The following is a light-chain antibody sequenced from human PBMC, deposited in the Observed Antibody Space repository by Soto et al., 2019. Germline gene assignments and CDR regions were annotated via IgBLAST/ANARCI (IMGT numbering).Light chain of an antibody. Sequence: EILMTQSPATLSVSPGERATLSCRASQSVSSNLACYQQKPGQAPRLLIYGASTRATGIPARFSGSGSGTEFTLIISSLQSEDFAVYYCQQYNNWPPITFGQGTKVDIK. CDR3: QQYNNWPPIT. CDR1: QSVSSN. J-gene: IGKJ1*01. V-gene: IGKV3-15*01. CDR2: GAS.